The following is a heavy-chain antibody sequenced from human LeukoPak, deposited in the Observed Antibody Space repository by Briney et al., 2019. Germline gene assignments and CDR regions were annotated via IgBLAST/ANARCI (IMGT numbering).Heavy chain of an antibody. CDR2: MNPNSGNT. CDR3: ARADFTIFGVVITYYFDY. CDR1: GYTFTSYD. J-gene: IGHJ4*02. V-gene: IGHV1-8*01. Sequence: ASVKVSCKASGYTFTSYDINWVRQATGQGLEWMGWMNPNSGNTGYAQKFQGRVTMTRNTSISTAYMELGSLRSEDTAVYYCARADFTIFGVVITYYFDYWGQGTLVTVSS. D-gene: IGHD3-3*01.